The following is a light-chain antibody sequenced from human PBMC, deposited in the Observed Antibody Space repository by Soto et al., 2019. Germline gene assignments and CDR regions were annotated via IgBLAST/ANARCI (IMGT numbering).Light chain of an antibody. CDR1: QSVSSSY. J-gene: IGKJ1*01. CDR2: GAS. Sequence: EIVLTQSPGTLSLSPGERATLSCRASQSVSSSYLGWYQQKPGQAPRLLIYGASSRATGIPDRFSGSGSGTDFPLTISRLEPEDFAVYYCQQYGSSPPWTFGQVTKVEIK. CDR3: QQYGSSPPWT. V-gene: IGKV3-20*01.